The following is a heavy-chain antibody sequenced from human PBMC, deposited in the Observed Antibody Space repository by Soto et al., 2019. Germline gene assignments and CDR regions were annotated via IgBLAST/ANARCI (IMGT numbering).Heavy chain of an antibody. J-gene: IGHJ6*02. CDR3: ATPTGYSYYYYGMEV. V-gene: IGHV1-18*01. D-gene: IGHD3-9*01. CDR1: GYTLTSYG. CDR2: ISVYNGDT. Sequence: GASVKVSCKASGYTLTSYGISWVRQAPGQGLEWVGWISVYNGDTHYAQKFQGRVTMTTDTSTSTAYMELRSLRSDDTAVYYCATPTGYSYYYYGMEVWGQGTTVTVSS.